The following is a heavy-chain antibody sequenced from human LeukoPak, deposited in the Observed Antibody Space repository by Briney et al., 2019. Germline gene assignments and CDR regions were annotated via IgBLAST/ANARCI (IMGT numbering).Heavy chain of an antibody. Sequence: PGGSLRLSCAASGFTFDDYGMSWVRRAPGKGLEWVSSFNGRGGYTFYADSVKGRFTLSSDNSKNTLHLQMISLRAEDTAVYYCAKGDQPLLYGGAFDSWGQGTLVTVSS. CDR1: GFTFDDYG. D-gene: IGHD2-2*02. V-gene: IGHV3-23*01. CDR3: AKGDQPLLYGGAFDS. CDR2: FNGRGGYT. J-gene: IGHJ4*02.